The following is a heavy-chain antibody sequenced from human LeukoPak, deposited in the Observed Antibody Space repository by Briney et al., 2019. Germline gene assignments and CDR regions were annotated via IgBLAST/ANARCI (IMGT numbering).Heavy chain of an antibody. J-gene: IGHJ4*02. CDR2: IYYSGST. CDR1: GGSISSYY. Sequence: PSETLSLTCTVSGGSISSYYWSWLRQPPGKGLEWIGYIYYSGSTNYNPSLKSRVTISVDTSKNQFSLKLSSVTAADTAVYYCARLVAVAGYPEPYYFDYWGQGTLVTVSS. D-gene: IGHD6-19*01. V-gene: IGHV4-59*08. CDR3: ARLVAVAGYPEPYYFDY.